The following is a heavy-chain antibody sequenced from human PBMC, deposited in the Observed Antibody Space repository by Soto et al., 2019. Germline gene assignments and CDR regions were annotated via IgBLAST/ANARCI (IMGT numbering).Heavy chain of an antibody. V-gene: IGHV3-23*01. CDR3: VTRAITANTKWGAFDV. CDR2: VSPGADVS. J-gene: IGHJ3*01. CDR1: GFTFLSFV. Sequence: EVQMLESGGGLVQPGGSLRLSCAASGFTFLSFVMNCGRQAPGKGLEWVSTVSPGADVSHYADSVKGRFTISRDNARRTLHLQMDSLRVEDAAVYFCVTRAITANTKWGAFDVWGQGTAVTVSS. D-gene: IGHD1-20*01.